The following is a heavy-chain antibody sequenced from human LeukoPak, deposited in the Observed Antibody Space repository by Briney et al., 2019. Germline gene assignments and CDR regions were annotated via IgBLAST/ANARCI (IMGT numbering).Heavy chain of an antibody. V-gene: IGHV3-23*01. D-gene: IGHD4-17*01. CDR3: AKDGRAYDYGDYGYFQH. J-gene: IGHJ1*01. Sequence: GGSLRLSCAASGFTFSIYAMSWARQAPGKGLEWVSAISGSGGSTYYADSVKGRFTISRDNSKNTLYLQMNSLRAEDTAVYYCAKDGRAYDYGDYGYFQHWGQGTLVTVSS. CDR2: ISGSGGST. CDR1: GFTFSIYA.